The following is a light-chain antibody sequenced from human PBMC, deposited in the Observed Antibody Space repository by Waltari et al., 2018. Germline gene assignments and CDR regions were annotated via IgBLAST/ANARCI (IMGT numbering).Light chain of an antibody. Sequence: SSELTQDPAVSVALGQTVRITCQGDSLRSYYARWYQQKPGQAPVLVIYGKNNRPSGIPDRFSASSSGNTASLTIAGAQAEDEADYYCNSRDSSGNQLVVGGGTKLTVL. CDR3: NSRDSSGNQLV. V-gene: IGLV3-19*01. CDR2: GKN. CDR1: SLRSYY. J-gene: IGLJ2*01.